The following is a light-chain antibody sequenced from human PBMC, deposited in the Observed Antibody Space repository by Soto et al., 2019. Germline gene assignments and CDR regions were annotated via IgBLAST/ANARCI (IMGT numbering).Light chain of an antibody. Sequence: EIVLTQSPDTLSLSLGETATLSCRASQNINTYLVWYQQKPGQAPRLLIYDASKRATGIPYRFSGSGSGTDFTITISSLAPEDFALYYCQQRISWPRAFGGGTKVEIK. V-gene: IGKV3-11*01. J-gene: IGKJ4*01. CDR3: QQRISWPRA. CDR1: QNINTY. CDR2: DAS.